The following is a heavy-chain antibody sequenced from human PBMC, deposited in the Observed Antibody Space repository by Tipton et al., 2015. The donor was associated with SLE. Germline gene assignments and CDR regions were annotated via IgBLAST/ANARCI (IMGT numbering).Heavy chain of an antibody. J-gene: IGHJ4*02. CDR2: IKPNSGDT. Sequence: QSGPEVKMPGASVKVSCKTSGYTFVDYHIHWMRQAPGQGLEWMGRIKPNSGDTNYAQKFQGRVTMTRDTSISTAYMELNDLTSEDTAVYYCTRAKWEPDFWGQGTLVTVSS. V-gene: IGHV1-2*06. D-gene: IGHD1-26*01. CDR3: TRAKWEPDF. CDR1: GYTFVDYH.